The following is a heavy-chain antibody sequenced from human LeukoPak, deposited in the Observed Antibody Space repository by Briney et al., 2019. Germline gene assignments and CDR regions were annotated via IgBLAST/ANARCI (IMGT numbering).Heavy chain of an antibody. CDR3: ARDTNYYDSSGYPSNWFDP. Sequence: GASVKVSCKASGGTFSSYAISWVRQAPGQGLEWMGGIIPIFGTANYAQKFQGRVTITADESTSTAYMELSSLRSEDTAVYYCARDTNYYDSSGYPSNWFDPWGQGTLVTVYS. V-gene: IGHV1-69*13. CDR2: IIPIFGTA. D-gene: IGHD3-22*01. J-gene: IGHJ5*02. CDR1: GGTFSSYA.